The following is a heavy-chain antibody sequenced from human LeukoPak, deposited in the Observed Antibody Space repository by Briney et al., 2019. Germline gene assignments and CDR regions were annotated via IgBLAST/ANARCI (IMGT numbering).Heavy chain of an antibody. Sequence: ASVKVSCKASGYIFTNYGISWVRQAPGQGLEWMGWISAYNGNTNYAQKLQGRVTMTTDTSTSTAYMELRSLRSDDTAVYYCATDLRAIAAAGIGEAWGQGTLVTVSS. CDR2: ISAYNGNT. CDR1: GYIFTNYG. J-gene: IGHJ5*02. D-gene: IGHD6-13*01. V-gene: IGHV1-18*01. CDR3: ATDLRAIAAAGIGEA.